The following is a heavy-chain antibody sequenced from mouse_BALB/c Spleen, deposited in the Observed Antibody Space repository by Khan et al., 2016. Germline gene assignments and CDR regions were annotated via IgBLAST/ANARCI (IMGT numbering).Heavy chain of an antibody. CDR1: GYTFTSYW. Sequence: QVQLQQPGAELVRPGASVKLSCKASGYTFTSYWINWMKQRPGQGLEWIGNIFPSDSYTNYNQKFKDKATLTVDKSSSKAYMQLSSPTSYDSSIYYCTRGESTMIRGFAYWGQGTLVTVSA. J-gene: IGHJ3*01. CDR2: IFPSDSYT. D-gene: IGHD2-4*01. CDR3: TRGESTMIRGFAY. V-gene: IGHV1-69*02.